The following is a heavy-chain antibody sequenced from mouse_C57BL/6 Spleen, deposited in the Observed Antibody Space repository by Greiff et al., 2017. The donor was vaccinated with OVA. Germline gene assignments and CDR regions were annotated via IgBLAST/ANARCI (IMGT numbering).Heavy chain of an antibody. CDR2: IDPSDSYT. CDR1: GYTFTSYW. CDR3: ARKGMITYYFDY. Sequence: VQLQQPGAELVMPGASVKLSCKASGYTFTSYWMHWVKQRPGQGLEWIGEIDPSDSYTNYNQKFKGKSTLTVDKSSSTAYMQLSSLTSEDSAVYYCARKGMITYYFDYWGQGTTLTVSS. J-gene: IGHJ2*01. V-gene: IGHV1-69*01. D-gene: IGHD2-4*01.